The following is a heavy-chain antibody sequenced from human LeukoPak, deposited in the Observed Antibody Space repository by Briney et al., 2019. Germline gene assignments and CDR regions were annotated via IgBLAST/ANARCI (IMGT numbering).Heavy chain of an antibody. Sequence: GASVKVSCKASGYTFTSYGISWVRQAPGQGLEWMGWISAYNGNTNCAQKLQGRVTMTTDTSTSTAYMELRSLRSDDTAVYYCARDSPTSYGISWADYWGQGTLVTVSS. CDR1: GYTFTSYG. V-gene: IGHV1-18*01. J-gene: IGHJ4*02. D-gene: IGHD5-18*01. CDR2: ISAYNGNT. CDR3: ARDSPTSYGISWADY.